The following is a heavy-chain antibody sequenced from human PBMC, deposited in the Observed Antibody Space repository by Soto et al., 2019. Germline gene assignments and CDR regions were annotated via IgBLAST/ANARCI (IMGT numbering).Heavy chain of an antibody. CDR1: GFPFSVYA. Sequence: PGGSLRLSCAASGFPFSVYAMSWVRQAPGKGLEWVSAIRGSGGTTYYADSVKGRFTISRDNSKNTLYLQMNSLRAEDTAIYYCAKEARGYYFDDWGQGTLVTVSS. CDR3: AKEARGYYFDD. CDR2: IRGSGGTT. V-gene: IGHV3-23*01. D-gene: IGHD1-26*01. J-gene: IGHJ4*02.